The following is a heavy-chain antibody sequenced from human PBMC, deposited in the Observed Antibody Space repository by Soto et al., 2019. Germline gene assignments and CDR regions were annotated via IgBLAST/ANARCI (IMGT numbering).Heavy chain of an antibody. CDR1: GFTFSSYG. Sequence: PGGSLRLSCAASGFTFSSYGMHWVRQAPGKGLEWVAVISYDGSNKYYADSVKGRFTISRDNSKNTLYLQMNSLRAEDTAVYYCAKDWGDHGLYYYYYGMDVWGQGTTVTVSS. D-gene: IGHD2-21*02. CDR2: ISYDGSNK. V-gene: IGHV3-30*18. CDR3: AKDWGDHGLYYYYYGMDV. J-gene: IGHJ6*02.